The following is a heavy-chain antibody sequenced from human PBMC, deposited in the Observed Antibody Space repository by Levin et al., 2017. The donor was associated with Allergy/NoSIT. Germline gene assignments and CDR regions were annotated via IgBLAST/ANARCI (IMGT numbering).Heavy chain of an antibody. CDR1: GFSFSNYE. CDR2: MSTSGTTV. CDR3: ARWYCGGDCYPYHYYGMDG. J-gene: IGHJ6*02. V-gene: IGHV3-48*03. Sequence: RGESLKISCAASGFSFSNYEMNWVRQAPGKGLEWISFMSTSGTTVYADSVKGRFTISRDNAKNSLYLQMNSLRVEDTALYYCARWYCGGDCYPYHYYGMDGWGQGTTVTVSS. D-gene: IGHD2-21*02.